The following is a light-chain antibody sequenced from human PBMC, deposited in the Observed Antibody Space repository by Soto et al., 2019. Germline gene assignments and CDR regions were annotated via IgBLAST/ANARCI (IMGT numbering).Light chain of an antibody. CDR1: QIVYTS. CDR3: QQRSVWPLP. V-gene: IGKV3-11*01. Sequence: EIVLTQSPATLSLSPGERATLSCRASQIVYTSLAWYQQKPGQPPRLLIYEASTRATAVPARFIGGGSGTAFTLSLSGIEPGHFPAYYCQQRSVWPLPFAGGTKVEIK. J-gene: IGKJ4*01. CDR2: EAS.